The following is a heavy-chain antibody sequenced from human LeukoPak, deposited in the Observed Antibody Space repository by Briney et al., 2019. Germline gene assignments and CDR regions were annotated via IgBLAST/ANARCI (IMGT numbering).Heavy chain of an antibody. CDR1: GFTFSSYW. V-gene: IGHV3-7*03. CDR2: IKKDGSEK. J-gene: IGHJ4*02. CDR3: ATYGQVLLPFES. D-gene: IGHD2-8*02. Sequence: GGSLRLSCAASGFTFSSYWMSWVRQAPGKGLEWVANIKKDGSEKYYLDSVRGRFTISRDNSKSTLSLQMNSLRAEDTAIYYCATYGQVLLPFESWGQGTLVTVSS.